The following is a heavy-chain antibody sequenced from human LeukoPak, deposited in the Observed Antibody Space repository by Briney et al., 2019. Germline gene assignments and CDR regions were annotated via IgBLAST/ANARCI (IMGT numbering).Heavy chain of an antibody. CDR2: INPNSGGT. CDR1: GYTFTGYY. J-gene: IGHJ6*03. CDR3: ARDTSSSWSYYYYYYMDV. Sequence: ASVKVSCKASGYTFTGYYMHWVRQAPGQGLEWMGRINPNSGGTNYAQKFQGRVTKTRDTSISTAYMELSRLRSDDTAVYYCARDTSSSWSYYYYYYMDVWGKGTTVTVSS. D-gene: IGHD6-13*01. V-gene: IGHV1-2*06.